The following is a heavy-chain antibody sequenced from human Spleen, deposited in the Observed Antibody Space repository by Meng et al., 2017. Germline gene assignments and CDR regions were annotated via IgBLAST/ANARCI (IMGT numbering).Heavy chain of an antibody. CDR2: IKSKTDGGTT. CDR1: GFTFSNAW. Sequence: GGSLRLSCAASGFTFSNAWMSWVRQAPGKGLEWVGRIKSKTDGGTTDYAAPVKGRFTISRDDSKNTLYLQMNSLKTEDTAVYYCATDYYDNSGCDYWGQGTLVTVSS. D-gene: IGHD3-22*01. J-gene: IGHJ4*02. CDR3: ATDYYDNSGCDY. V-gene: IGHV3-15*01.